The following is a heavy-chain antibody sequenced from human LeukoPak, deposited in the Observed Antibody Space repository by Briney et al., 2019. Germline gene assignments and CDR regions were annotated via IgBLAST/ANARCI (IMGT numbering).Heavy chain of an antibody. V-gene: IGHV3-23*01. D-gene: IGHD2-2*01. CDR1: EFTFSNYG. J-gene: IGHJ4*02. CDR3: ARVPRGYCSSTSCYAVSFFDY. CDR2: ISGGGGST. Sequence: GGSLRLSCAASEFTFSNYGMSSVRQAPGKGLEWVSGISGGGGSTYYADSAKGRFTISRDNSQNTLSLQMNSLRAEDTAVYYCARVPRGYCSSTSCYAVSFFDYWGQGTLVTVSS.